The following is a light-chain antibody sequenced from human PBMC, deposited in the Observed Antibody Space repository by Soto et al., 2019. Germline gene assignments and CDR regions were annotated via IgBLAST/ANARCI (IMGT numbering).Light chain of an antibody. J-gene: IGKJ1*01. Sequence: DIQMTQSPSTVSASVGDRVTITCRASQSISNWLAWYQQKSGKAPNLLIYTASSLEGGVPSRFSGSGSGTEFTLTISRLQPDDFATYYCQQYNRTFGPGTTVEIK. V-gene: IGKV1-5*03. CDR3: QQYNRT. CDR1: QSISNW. CDR2: TAS.